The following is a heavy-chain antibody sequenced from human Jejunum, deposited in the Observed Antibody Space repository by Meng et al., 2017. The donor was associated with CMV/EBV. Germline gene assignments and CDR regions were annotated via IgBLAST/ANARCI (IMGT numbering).Heavy chain of an antibody. Sequence: SGFTFSEDGGHWGRQAPGKGLGWVAIISFDGNIRYYADSVKGRFTTSRDNSKNTVYLQMSSLRPEDTSIYYCARDTYTGSYHGDFDYWGQGTLVTVSS. V-gene: IGHV3-30-3*01. CDR2: ISFDGNIR. CDR3: ARDTYTGSYHGDFDY. D-gene: IGHD1-26*01. J-gene: IGHJ4*02. CDR1: GFTFSEDG.